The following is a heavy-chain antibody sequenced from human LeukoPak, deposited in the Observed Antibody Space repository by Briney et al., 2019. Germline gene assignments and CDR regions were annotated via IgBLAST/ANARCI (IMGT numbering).Heavy chain of an antibody. V-gene: IGHV3-49*04. J-gene: IGHJ2*01. CDR3: TREDYDSSGYYYQWYFDL. CDR2: IRSKAYGGTT. CDR1: GFTFSSYG. Sequence: GGSLRLSCAASGFTFSSYGMSWVRQAPGKVLEWVGFIRSKAYGGTTEYAASVKARFTISRDDSKSIAYLKMNSLKTEDTAVYYCTREDYDSSGYYYQWYFDLWGRGTLVTVSS. D-gene: IGHD3-22*01.